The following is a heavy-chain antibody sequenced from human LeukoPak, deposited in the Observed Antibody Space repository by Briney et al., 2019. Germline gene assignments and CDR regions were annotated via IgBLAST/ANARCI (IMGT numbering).Heavy chain of an antibody. V-gene: IGHV4-4*07. CDR2: IYASGDT. J-gene: IGHJ6*03. CDR3: ARDIRSHDGPGGYYYYYMDV. D-gene: IGHD5-24*01. Sequence: SETLSLTCTVSGDSISDSYWSWIRQPAGKGLEWTGCIYASGDTNYNPSLKSRVTMSVDTSNNQFSLTLSSVTAADTAVYHCARDIRSHDGPGGYYYYYMDVWGKGTTVTVSS. CDR1: GDSISDSY.